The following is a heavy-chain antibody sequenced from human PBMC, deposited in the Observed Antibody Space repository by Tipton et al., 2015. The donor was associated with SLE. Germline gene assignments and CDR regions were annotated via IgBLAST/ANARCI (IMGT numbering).Heavy chain of an antibody. CDR1: GFTFSSYG. J-gene: IGHJ6*02. Sequence: LSLTCAASGFTFSSYGMHWVRQAPGKGLEWVAVIWYDGSNKYYADSVKGRFTISRDNSKNTLYLQMNSLRAEDTAVYYCANQLVNYYYGMDVWGQGTTVTVSS. CDR2: IWYDGSNK. V-gene: IGHV3-33*06. CDR3: ANQLVNYYYGMDV. D-gene: IGHD6-13*01.